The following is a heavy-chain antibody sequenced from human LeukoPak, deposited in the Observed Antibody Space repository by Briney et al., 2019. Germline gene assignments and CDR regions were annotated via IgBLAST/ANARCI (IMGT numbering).Heavy chain of an antibody. CDR1: GGSISSYY. J-gene: IGHJ5*02. CDR3: ARGYSSSWTRIGFDP. Sequence: SETLSLTCTVSGGSISSYYWSWIRQPPGKGPEWIGYIYYSGSTNYNPSLKSRVTISVDTSKNQFSLKLSSVTAADTAVYYCARGYSSSWTRIGFDPWGQGTLITVSS. V-gene: IGHV4-59*01. D-gene: IGHD6-13*01. CDR2: IYYSGST.